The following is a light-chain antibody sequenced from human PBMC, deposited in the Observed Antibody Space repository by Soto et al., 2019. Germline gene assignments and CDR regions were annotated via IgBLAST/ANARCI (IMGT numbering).Light chain of an antibody. CDR2: AAS. CDR3: QQSYSNPDT. Sequence: DIQMTQSPSSLSASVGDRVTITCRASQTISIYLNWYQQKPGKAPKLLIYAASSLQSGVPSRFSGSGSGTDFTLTISSLQPEDFATYYCQQSYSNPDTFGQGTKLEIK. CDR1: QTISIY. J-gene: IGKJ2*01. V-gene: IGKV1-39*01.